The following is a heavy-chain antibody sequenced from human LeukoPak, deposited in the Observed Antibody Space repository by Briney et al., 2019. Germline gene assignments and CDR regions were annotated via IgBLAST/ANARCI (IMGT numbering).Heavy chain of an antibody. CDR1: GGSISSYY. V-gene: IGHV4-59*05. CDR3: ASITMNAFDM. Sequence: SETLSLTCTVSGGSISSYYWSWIRQPPGKGLECIGSVYYGGSTYYNPSLRSRVTISVDTSKNQFSLKLNSVTAADTAVYYCASITMNAFDMWGQGTMVTVSS. J-gene: IGHJ3*02. D-gene: IGHD3-22*01. CDR2: VYYGGST.